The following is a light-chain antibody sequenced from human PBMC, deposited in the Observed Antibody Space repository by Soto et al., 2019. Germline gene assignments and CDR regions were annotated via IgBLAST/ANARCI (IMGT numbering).Light chain of an antibody. V-gene: IGKV3D-20*02. J-gene: IGKJ1*01. CDR3: QQRINWPPAWA. CDR2: GAS. Sequence: EIVLTQSPGTLSLSPGERATLSCRASQSVSSSYLAWYQQKPGQAPRLLIYGASSRATGIPDRFSGSGSGTDFTLTISRLEPEDFAVYYCQQRINWPPAWAFGQGTKVDIK. CDR1: QSVSSSY.